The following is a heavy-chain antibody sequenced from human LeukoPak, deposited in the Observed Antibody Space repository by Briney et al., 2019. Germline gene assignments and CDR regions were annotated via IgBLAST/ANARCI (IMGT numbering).Heavy chain of an antibody. CDR2: ISAYNGNT. V-gene: IGHV1-18*01. CDR3: AAQCYGDYRTYGIDV. CDR1: GYSFTSYG. Sequence: ASVKVSCKGSGYSFTSYGISWVRQAPGQGLEWMGWISAYNGNTNYAQKFRGRVTMTTDTPTSTAYMELRSLRSDDTAVYYCAAQCYGDYRTYGIDVWGQGTTVTVSS. D-gene: IGHD4-17*01. J-gene: IGHJ6*02.